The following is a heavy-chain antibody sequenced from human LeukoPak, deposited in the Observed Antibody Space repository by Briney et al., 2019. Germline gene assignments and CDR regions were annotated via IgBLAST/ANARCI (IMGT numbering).Heavy chain of an antibody. Sequence: SETLSLTCAVYGGSFSGYYWSWIRQPPGKGLEWIWEINHSGSTNYNPSLKSRVTISVDTSKNQFSLKLSSVTAADTAVYYCARGPHTGVNYYDSSGYYYWGQGTLVTVSS. CDR2: INHSGST. D-gene: IGHD3-22*01. CDR1: GGSFSGYY. J-gene: IGHJ4*02. CDR3: ARGPHTGVNYYDSSGYYY. V-gene: IGHV4-34*01.